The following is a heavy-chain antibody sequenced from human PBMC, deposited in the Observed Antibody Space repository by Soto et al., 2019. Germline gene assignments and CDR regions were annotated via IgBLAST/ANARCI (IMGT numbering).Heavy chain of an antibody. Sequence: QVQLVESGGGVVQPGRSLRLSCAVSGLIFSNYGMHWVRQAPGKGREWVAIIWHDGSNNDYADSVKGRFTISRDNSNITLYLQMTSLRGEDTAVYYCARDWYCRGGGCYLENWGQGTLVTVSS. CDR3: ARDWYCRGGGCYLEN. V-gene: IGHV3-33*01. J-gene: IGHJ4*02. CDR1: GLIFSNYG. D-gene: IGHD2-21*01. CDR2: IWHDGSNN.